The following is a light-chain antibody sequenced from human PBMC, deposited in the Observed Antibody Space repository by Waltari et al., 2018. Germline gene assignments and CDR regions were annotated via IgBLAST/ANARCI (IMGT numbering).Light chain of an antibody. V-gene: IGKV1-39*01. CDR2: AAS. Sequence: DFHMTQSPSSLSASVGDRVTITCRASQSISTYLNWYQQKPGKAPNLLIYAASSLQSGVPSRFSGSGSGTDFTLTISSLQPEDFATYYCQQSYSPLTFGGGTKVEIK. J-gene: IGKJ4*01. CDR1: QSISTY. CDR3: QQSYSPLT.